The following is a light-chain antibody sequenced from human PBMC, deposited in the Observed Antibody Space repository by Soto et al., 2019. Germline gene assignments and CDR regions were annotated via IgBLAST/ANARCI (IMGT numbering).Light chain of an antibody. CDR3: QQYGSSPQT. CDR1: QSVSSSY. Sequence: EIVLTQSPGTLSFSPGERATLSCRASQSVSSSYLAWYQQKPGQAPRLLIYGASSRATGIPDRFSGSGSGTDFTLTISRLEPEAFAVYYCQQYGSSPQTFGQGTKVDIK. V-gene: IGKV3-20*01. CDR2: GAS. J-gene: IGKJ1*01.